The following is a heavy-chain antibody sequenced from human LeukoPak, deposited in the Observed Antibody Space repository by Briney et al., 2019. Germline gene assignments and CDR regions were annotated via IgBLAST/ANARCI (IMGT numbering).Heavy chain of an antibody. D-gene: IGHD6-13*01. J-gene: IGHJ5*02. V-gene: IGHV1-2*02. CDR2: INPNSGGT. CDR3: AREYTQGTAAAGIDP. Sequence: ASVKVSCKASGYTFTGYYMHWVRQAPGQGLEWMGWINPNSGGTNYAQKFQGRVTMTRDTSISTAYMELSRLRSDDTAVYYCAREYTQGTAAAGIDPWGQGTLVTVSS. CDR1: GYTFTGYY.